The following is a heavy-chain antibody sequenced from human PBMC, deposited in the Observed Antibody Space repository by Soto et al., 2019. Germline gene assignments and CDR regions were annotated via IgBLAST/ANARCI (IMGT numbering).Heavy chain of an antibody. V-gene: IGHV4-4*02. CDR2: IYHSGST. CDR1: GGSISSSNW. J-gene: IGHJ4*02. CDR3: ARHPKQWLQFDY. Sequence: SETLSLTCAVSGGSISSSNWWSWVRRPPGKGLEWIGEIYHSGSTNYNPSLKSRVTISVDKSKNQFSLKLSSVTAADTAVYYCARHPKQWLQFDYWGQGTLVTVSS. D-gene: IGHD6-19*01.